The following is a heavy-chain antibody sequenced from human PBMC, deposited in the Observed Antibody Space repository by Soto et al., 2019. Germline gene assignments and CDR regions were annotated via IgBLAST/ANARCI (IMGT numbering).Heavy chain of an antibody. Sequence: QVQLVQSGDDVKKPGDSVKVSCKATGYTLTSYGISWVRLAPGQGLEWVGWISADNGHTIYAERLQGRVTVTADTSTRTVYMELRSLRPDDTALYYCARAPMRFLEWSYGGMDVWGQGTTVTVSS. J-gene: IGHJ6*02. V-gene: IGHV1-18*01. CDR1: GYTLTSYG. D-gene: IGHD3-3*01. CDR2: ISADNGHT. CDR3: ARAPMRFLEWSYGGMDV.